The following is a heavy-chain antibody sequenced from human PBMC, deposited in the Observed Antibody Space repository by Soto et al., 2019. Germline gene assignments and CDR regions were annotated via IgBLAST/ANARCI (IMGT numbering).Heavy chain of an antibody. CDR2: INPDTGIT. J-gene: IGHJ3*01. CDR1: GYSFTGFY. Sequence: QVQLVQSGAEVGQPGASVKISCKASGYSFTGFYIHWVRQAPGQGLEWVGWINPDTGITNSAQHFQGRVTMTRDTSIDTAYIHLSRLRSDDTAVFYCALFRPEAFDLWGQGTMVSVSS. V-gene: IGHV1-2*02. CDR3: ALFRPEAFDL.